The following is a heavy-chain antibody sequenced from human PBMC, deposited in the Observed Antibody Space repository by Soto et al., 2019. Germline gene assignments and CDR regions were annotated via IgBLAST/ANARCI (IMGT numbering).Heavy chain of an antibody. D-gene: IGHD6-19*01. CDR2: IIPILTIP. CDR1: GGTFSSLG. CDR3: ASVAVAAPDDY. Sequence: QVQLVQSGAEVKKPGSSVKVSCKASGGTFSSLGISWVRQAPGQGLEWMGRIIPILTIPNYAQEFQGRVTITADKLTNTAYMELTSLRSEDTAVYYCASVAVAAPDDYWGQGTLVTVSS. V-gene: IGHV1-69*02. J-gene: IGHJ4*02.